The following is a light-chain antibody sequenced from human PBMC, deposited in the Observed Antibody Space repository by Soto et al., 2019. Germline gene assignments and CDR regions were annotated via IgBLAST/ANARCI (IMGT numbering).Light chain of an antibody. Sequence: IVLTQSPATLSLSPGERATPSCRASQSVSSYLAWYQQKPGQAPRLLIYDASNRATGIPARFSGSGSGTDFTLTISSLEPEDFAVYYCQQRSNWPFTFGGGTKVDIK. CDR2: DAS. CDR1: QSVSSY. J-gene: IGKJ4*01. V-gene: IGKV3-11*01. CDR3: QQRSNWPFT.